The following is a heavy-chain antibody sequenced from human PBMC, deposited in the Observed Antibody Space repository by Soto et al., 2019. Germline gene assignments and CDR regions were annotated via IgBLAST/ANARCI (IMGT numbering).Heavy chain of an antibody. CDR3: AKSQAGTSSQFDY. J-gene: IGHJ4*02. Sequence: GGSLRLSCAASGFTFSSYGMHWVRPAPGKGLEWVAVISYDGSNKYYADSVKGRFTISRDNSKNTLYLQMNSLRAEDTAVYYCAKSQAGTSSQFDYWGQGTLVTVSS. CDR1: GFTFSSYG. CDR2: ISYDGSNK. D-gene: IGHD2-2*01. V-gene: IGHV3-30*18.